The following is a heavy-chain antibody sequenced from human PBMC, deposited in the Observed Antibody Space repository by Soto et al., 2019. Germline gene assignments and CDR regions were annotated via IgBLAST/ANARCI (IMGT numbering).Heavy chain of an antibody. V-gene: IGHV4-31*03. J-gene: IGHJ5*02. CDR2: IGYSGAT. CDR1: GGSITSVGSF. Sequence: SETLSLTGTVSGGSITSVGSFCTWIRQHPWNGPEWISVIGYSGATSYNPSLAIRVTISADTYKSQFSLNLSSVTAADTAVYYCERGGASSKCFAPWGQGTLVTVS. D-gene: IGHD2-15*01. CDR3: ERGGASSKCFAP.